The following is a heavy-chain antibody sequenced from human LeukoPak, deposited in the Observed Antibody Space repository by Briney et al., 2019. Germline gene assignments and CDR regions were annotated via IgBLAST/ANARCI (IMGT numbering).Heavy chain of an antibody. V-gene: IGHV1-8*02. CDR1: GYTFTSYD. CDR3: ARVYMAVAGPHFDY. J-gene: IGHJ4*02. CDR2: MNPNSGNT. D-gene: IGHD6-19*01. Sequence: ASVKVSCKASGYTFTSYDINWVRQATGQGLEWMGWMNPNSGNTGYAQKFQGRVTMTRNTSISTAYMELRSLRSDDTAVYYCARVYMAVAGPHFDYWGQGTLVTVSS.